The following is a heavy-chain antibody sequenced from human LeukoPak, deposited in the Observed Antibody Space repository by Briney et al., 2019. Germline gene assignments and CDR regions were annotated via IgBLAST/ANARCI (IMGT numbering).Heavy chain of an antibody. J-gene: IGHJ4*02. V-gene: IGHV4-59*01. D-gene: IGHD3-22*01. CDR1: GGSISSYY. CDR3: ARGDYHSSGYYYNFDY. CDR2: IYYSGTT. Sequence: PSETPSLTCTVSGGSISSYYWSWIRQPPGKGLEWIGYIYYSGTTNYNPSLKSRVTILVDRSKNQFSLKLTSVTAADTAVYYCARGDYHSSGYYYNFDYWGQGTLVTVSS.